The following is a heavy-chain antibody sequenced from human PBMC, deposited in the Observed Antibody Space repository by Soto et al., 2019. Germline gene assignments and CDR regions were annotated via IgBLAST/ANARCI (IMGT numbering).Heavy chain of an antibody. CDR3: ARDRTEFYYYYYGMDV. J-gene: IGHJ6*02. Sequence: EVQLVESGGGLVKPGGSLRLSCAASGFTFSSYSMNWVRQAPGKGLEWVSSISSSSSYIYYADSVKGRFTISRDNAKNSLYLQMNSLRAEDTAVYYCARDRTEFYYYYYGMDVWGQGTTVTVSS. CDR2: ISSSSSYI. D-gene: IGHD3-10*01. V-gene: IGHV3-21*01. CDR1: GFTFSSYS.